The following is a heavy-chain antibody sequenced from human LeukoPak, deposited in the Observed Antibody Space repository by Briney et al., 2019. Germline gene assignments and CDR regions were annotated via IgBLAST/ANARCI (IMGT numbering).Heavy chain of an antibody. Sequence: ASVKVSCKASGYTFTGYDINWVRQAPGQGLEWMGWVSGYNGNTNYAQKFEGRVAMTTDTSSSTAYMELRSLRSDDTAIYYCARGDWFDPWDQGTLVTVSS. CDR2: VSGYNGNT. J-gene: IGHJ5*02. CDR1: GYTFTGYD. V-gene: IGHV1-18*01. D-gene: IGHD2-21*01. CDR3: ARGDWFDP.